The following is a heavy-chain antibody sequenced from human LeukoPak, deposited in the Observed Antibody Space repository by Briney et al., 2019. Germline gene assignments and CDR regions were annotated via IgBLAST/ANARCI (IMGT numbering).Heavy chain of an antibody. CDR1: GFTFSNYR. J-gene: IGHJ4*02. CDR2: ISSSSTYI. CDR3: VRDPELPLRDYFDY. D-gene: IGHD1-26*01. V-gene: IGHV3-21*01. Sequence: GGSLRLSCSASGFTFSNYRMNWVRQAPGKGLEWVAFISSSSTYIQYTESVRGRFTISRDNAKNSLFLRMNSLRAEDTAVYYCVRDPELPLRDYFDYWGQGTLVTVSS.